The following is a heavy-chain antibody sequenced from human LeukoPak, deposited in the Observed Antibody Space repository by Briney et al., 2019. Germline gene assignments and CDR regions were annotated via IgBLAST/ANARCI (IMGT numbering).Heavy chain of an antibody. D-gene: IGHD2-2*01. V-gene: IGHV4-30-4*07. CDR1: GGSISSGGYS. CDR3: ARRQKAVVVPNDAFDI. Sequence: SETLSLTCAVSGGSISSGGYSWSWIRQPPGKGLEWIGYIYYSGSTYYNPSLKSRVTISVDTSKNQFSLKLSSVTAADTAVYYCARRQKAVVVPNDAFDIWGQGTMVTVSS. CDR2: IYYSGST. J-gene: IGHJ3*02.